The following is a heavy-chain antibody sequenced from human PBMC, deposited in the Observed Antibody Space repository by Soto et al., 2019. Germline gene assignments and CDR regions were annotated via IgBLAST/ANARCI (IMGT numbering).Heavy chain of an antibody. Sequence: SLRLSCAASGFTFSTYWMNWVLQAPGKGLEWVSSISSSSSYIYYADSVKGRFTISRDNAKNSLYLQMNSLRAEDTAVYYCARDTGIHYYYGMDVWGQGTTVTVSS. CDR3: ARDTGIHYYYGMDV. D-gene: IGHD2-21*01. V-gene: IGHV3-21*01. J-gene: IGHJ6*02. CDR1: GFTFSTYW. CDR2: ISSSSSYI.